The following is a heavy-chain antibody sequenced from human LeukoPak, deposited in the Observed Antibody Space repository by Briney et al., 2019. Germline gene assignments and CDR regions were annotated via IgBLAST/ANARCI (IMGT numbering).Heavy chain of an antibody. D-gene: IGHD1-14*01. V-gene: IGHV3-48*03. CDR3: ARNRLYNNYMDV. Sequence: AETLSLSCAASGFTFSSYEMNWVRQAPGKGLEWISYIPSSDITTYYADSVKGRFTISRDNAKNSLYLQMNSLRGEDTAVYYCARNRLYNNYMDVWGKGTTVTISS. CDR1: GFTFSSYE. CDR2: IPSSDITT. J-gene: IGHJ6*03.